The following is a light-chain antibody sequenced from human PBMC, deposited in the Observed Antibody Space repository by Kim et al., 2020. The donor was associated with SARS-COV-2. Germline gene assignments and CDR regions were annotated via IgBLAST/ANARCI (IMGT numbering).Light chain of an antibody. CDR1: ERLTGW. CDR2: VTS. CDR3: QQANSFPWT. J-gene: IGKJ1*01. Sequence: DIQLTQSPSFVSASVGDRVTITCRASERLTGWLAWYQQMSGKAPKLLIFVTSRLQKGVPSRFSGSGSGTEFTLTIDNLQPEDFATYFCQQANSFPWTFGQGTKVDIK. V-gene: IGKV1-12*01.